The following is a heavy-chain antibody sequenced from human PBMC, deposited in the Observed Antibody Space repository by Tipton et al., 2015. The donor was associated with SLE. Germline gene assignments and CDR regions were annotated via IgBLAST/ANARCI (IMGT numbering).Heavy chain of an antibody. CDR1: GDSLSSGDYS. CDR3: ARGSYYFDY. V-gene: IGHV4-30-2*01. Sequence: TLSLTCAVSGDSLSSGDYSWTWIRQPPGKGLEWIGYIYHGGSTYYNPSLKSRVTISEDRSKNQFSLRLSSVTAADTAVYYCARGSYYFDYWGQGTLVTVSS. CDR2: IYHGGST. J-gene: IGHJ4*02.